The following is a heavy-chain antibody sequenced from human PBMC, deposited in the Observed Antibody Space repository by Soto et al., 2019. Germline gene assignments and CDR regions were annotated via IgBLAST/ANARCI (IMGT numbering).Heavy chain of an antibody. V-gene: IGHV3-21*01. Sequence: EVQLVESGGGLVKPGGSLRLSCAASGFTFSSYSMNWVRQATGKGLEWVSSISSSSSYIYYADSVKGRFTISRDNAKNSLYLQMNSLRAEDTAVYYCARDLGYYDSSGRRSAFDIWGQGTMVTVSS. CDR1: GFTFSSYS. CDR2: ISSSSSYI. CDR3: ARDLGYYDSSGRRSAFDI. D-gene: IGHD3-22*01. J-gene: IGHJ3*02.